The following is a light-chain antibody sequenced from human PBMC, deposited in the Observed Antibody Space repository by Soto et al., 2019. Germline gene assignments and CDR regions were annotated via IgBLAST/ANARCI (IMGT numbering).Light chain of an antibody. CDR1: QNINNY. CDR2: DAS. Sequence: DIQMTQSPSSLSASVGDRVTITCQASQNINNYLNWYQQKPGRAPKLLIYDASNLEAGVPSRFRGSGSGTDFTFTISRLQPEDIAVYYCQQRSNWPFTFGPGTKVDIK. V-gene: IGKV1-33*01. J-gene: IGKJ3*01. CDR3: QQRSNWPFT.